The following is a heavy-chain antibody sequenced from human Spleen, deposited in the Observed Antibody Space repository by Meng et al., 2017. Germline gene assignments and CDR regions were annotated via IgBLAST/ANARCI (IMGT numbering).Heavy chain of an antibody. CDR2: ISSDGTKK. CDR3: ARGNWGSLGYFDY. CDR1: GYIFTGNY. D-gene: IGHD7-27*01. J-gene: IGHJ4*02. Sequence: SCKASGYIFTGNYMHWVRQAPGKGLEWVALISSDGTKKYYADSVKGRFTISRDNSKNTLSLQMDSLGPEDTAVYYCARGNWGSLGYFDYWGQGTLVTVSS. V-gene: IGHV3-30*04.